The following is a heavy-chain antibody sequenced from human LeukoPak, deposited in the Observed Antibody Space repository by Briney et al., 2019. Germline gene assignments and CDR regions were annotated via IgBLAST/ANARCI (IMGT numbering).Heavy chain of an antibody. CDR2: ISGSGGST. Sequence: GGSLRLSCAASGFTFSSYAMSWVHQAPGKGLEWVSAISGSGGSTYYADSVKGRFTISRDNSKNTLYLQMNSLRAEDTAVYYCAKDRNSGWYAPDYWGQGTLVTVSS. J-gene: IGHJ4*02. D-gene: IGHD6-19*01. V-gene: IGHV3-23*01. CDR1: GFTFSSYA. CDR3: AKDRNSGWYAPDY.